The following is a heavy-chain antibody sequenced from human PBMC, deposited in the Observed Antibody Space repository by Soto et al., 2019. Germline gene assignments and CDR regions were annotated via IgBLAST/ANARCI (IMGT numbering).Heavy chain of an antibody. CDR2: IYYAGST. J-gene: IGHJ3*02. V-gene: IGHV4-31*03. Sequence: QVQLQESGPGLVKPSQTLSLPCTVSSGSVNSNGYYWSWIRQHPVKGLEFIGHIYYAGSTYYNPSLESRTTLSRATSKTQFALELTSVTSADTAVYYCARIYDFLSGHGAFDICGQGSIVTVSS. CDR3: ARIYDFLSGHGAFDI. CDR1: SGSVNSNGYY. D-gene: IGHD3-3*01.